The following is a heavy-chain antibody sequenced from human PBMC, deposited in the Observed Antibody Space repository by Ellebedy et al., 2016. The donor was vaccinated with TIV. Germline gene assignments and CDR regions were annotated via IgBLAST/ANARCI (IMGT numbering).Heavy chain of an antibody. CDR2: VDDRGNT. J-gene: IGHJ4*02. CDR3: ARERRDSSGWYFDY. CDR1: GDSITSYY. Sequence: MPSETLSLTCTVSGDSITSYYWSWVRQPPGRGLAWIGDVDDRGNTNYNPSLKSRVTISVDTSRTRFSLRLSSVTTADTAVYSCARERRDSSGWYFDYWGQGTRITVSS. D-gene: IGHD6-19*01. V-gene: IGHV4-59*01.